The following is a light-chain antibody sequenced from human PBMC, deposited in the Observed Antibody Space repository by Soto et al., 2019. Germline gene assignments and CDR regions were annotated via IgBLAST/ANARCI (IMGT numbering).Light chain of an antibody. V-gene: IGKV3-11*01. CDR3: QQRGDWPPIT. J-gene: IGKJ5*01. Sequence: EIVLTQSPATLSVSPGERATLSCRASQSVSIDLAWYQQTPGQPPRLLIYNASNRTTGIPARFSGSGSGTDFTLTISSLEPEDFAVYYCQQRGDWPPITFGQGTRLEIK. CDR2: NAS. CDR1: QSVSID.